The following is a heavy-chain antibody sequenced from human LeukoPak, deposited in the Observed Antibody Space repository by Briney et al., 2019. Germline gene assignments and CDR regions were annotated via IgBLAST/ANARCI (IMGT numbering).Heavy chain of an antibody. J-gene: IGHJ4*02. D-gene: IGHD3-22*01. CDR3: ARGAIYYYDSSGYYEYLDY. Sequence: GASLKISCKGSGYSFTSYWIGWLRQLPGKGLEWMGIIYPGDSDTRYSPSFQGQVTISADKSISTAYLQWSSLKASDTAMYYCARGAIYYYDSSGYYEYLDYWGQGTLVTVSS. V-gene: IGHV5-51*01. CDR1: GYSFTSYW. CDR2: IYPGDSDT.